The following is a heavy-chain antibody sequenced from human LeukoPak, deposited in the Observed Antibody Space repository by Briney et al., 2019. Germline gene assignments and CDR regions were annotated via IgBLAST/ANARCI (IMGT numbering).Heavy chain of an antibody. Sequence: GGSLRLSCATSGFTFNNYWMTWVRQAPGKGLEWVSVIYSGGSTYYADSVKGRFTISRHNSKNTLYLQMNSLRAEDTAVYYCARLVVPAAFDPWGQGTLVTVSS. CDR2: IYSGGST. D-gene: IGHD2-2*01. CDR1: GFTFNNYW. CDR3: ARLVVPAAFDP. J-gene: IGHJ5*02. V-gene: IGHV3-53*04.